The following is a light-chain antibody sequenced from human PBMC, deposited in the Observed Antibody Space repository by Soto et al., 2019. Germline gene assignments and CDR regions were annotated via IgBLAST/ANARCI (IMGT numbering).Light chain of an antibody. CDR2: WAS. J-gene: IGKJ4*01. V-gene: IGKV4-1*01. CDR3: QQYYSNPVT. CDR1: QNILYNSNNKNY. Sequence: DIVTTQSPDSLAVSLGERATINCRSSQNILYNSNNKNYLAWYQQKPGQPPRLLIYWASTRKSGVPDRFSGGGSATDFTLTITNLQAEDVAVYYCQQYYSNPVTFGGGTKVEIK.